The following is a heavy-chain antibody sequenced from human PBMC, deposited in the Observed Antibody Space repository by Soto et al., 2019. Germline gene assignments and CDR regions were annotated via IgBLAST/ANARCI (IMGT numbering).Heavy chain of an antibody. Sequence: SETLSLTCTVSGGSISSGGYSWSWIRQPPGKGLEWIGYIYHSGSTYYKPSLKSRVTISVDRSKNQFSLKLSSVTAADTAVYYCVRSVILSGGSYKGLIRLHYFDTWGPGTLVTVSS. CDR3: VRSVILSGGSYKGLIRLHYFDT. CDR2: IYHSGST. D-gene: IGHD3-3*01. CDR1: GGSISSGGYS. V-gene: IGHV4-30-2*01. J-gene: IGHJ4*02.